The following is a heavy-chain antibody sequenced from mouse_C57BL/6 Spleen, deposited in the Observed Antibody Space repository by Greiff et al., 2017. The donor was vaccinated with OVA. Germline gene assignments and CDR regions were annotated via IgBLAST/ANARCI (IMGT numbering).Heavy chain of an antibody. J-gene: IGHJ2*01. D-gene: IGHD4-1*01. CDR1: GYAFSSSW. CDR2: IYPGDGDT. Sequence: QVQLQQSGPELVKPGASVKISCKASGYAFSSSWMNWVKQRPGKGLEWIGRIYPGDGDTNYNGKFKGKATLTADKSSSTAYMQLSSLTSEDSAVYFCARGLTGRKDYFDYWGQGTTLTVSS. CDR3: ARGLTGRKDYFDY. V-gene: IGHV1-82*01.